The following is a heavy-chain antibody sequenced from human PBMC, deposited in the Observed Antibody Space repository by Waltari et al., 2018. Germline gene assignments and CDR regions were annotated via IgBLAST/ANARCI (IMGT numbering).Heavy chain of an antibody. CDR1: GFIVNNNS. CDR2: VYTGGST. J-gene: IGHJ4*02. D-gene: IGHD5-18*01. Sequence: DVQLVETGGGLIQPGGSLKLSCAASGFIVNNNSMSWVRQAPGKGLEWVSSVYTGGSTYDADFVKGRFTISRDSSKNTLYLQMNDLRAEDTAVYYCASSTAQPWTKGGLDNWGQGTLVIVSS. CDR3: ASSTAQPWTKGGLDN. V-gene: IGHV3-53*02.